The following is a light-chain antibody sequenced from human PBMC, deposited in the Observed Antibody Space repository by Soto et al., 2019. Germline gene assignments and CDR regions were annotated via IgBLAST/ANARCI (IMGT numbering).Light chain of an antibody. CDR2: ASS. CDR3: LQHSSYPFT. Sequence: DFQMTQSPSAMSASVGDRVTITCRASQGIYTSLDWFQQKPGRVPKRLIYASSTLERGVPSRFSGSGSGTEFTLTISSLQPEDFATYYCLQHSSYPFTFSQGTRLEIK. CDR1: QGIYTS. V-gene: IGKV1-17*03. J-gene: IGKJ5*01.